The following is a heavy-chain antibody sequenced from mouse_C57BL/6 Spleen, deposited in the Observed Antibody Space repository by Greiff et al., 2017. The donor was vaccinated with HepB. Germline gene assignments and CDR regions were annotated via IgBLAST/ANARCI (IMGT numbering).Heavy chain of an antibody. V-gene: IGHV1-15*01. Sequence: QVQLQQSGAELVRPGASVTLSCKASGYTFTDYEMHWVKQTPVHGLEWIGAIDPETGGTAYNQKFKGKAILTADKSSSTAYMELRSLTSEDSAVYYCTWYDYDVRYFDYWGQGTTLTVSS. D-gene: IGHD2-4*01. CDR2: IDPETGGT. CDR1: GYTFTDYE. J-gene: IGHJ2*01. CDR3: TWYDYDVRYFDY.